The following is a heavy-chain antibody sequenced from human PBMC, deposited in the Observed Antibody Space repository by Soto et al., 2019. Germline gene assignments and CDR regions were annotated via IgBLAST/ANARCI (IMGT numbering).Heavy chain of an antibody. J-gene: IGHJ4*02. CDR3: AKDRPPGYGGNKPNPDY. Sequence: SGFTFSSYWMHWVRQAPGKGLVWVSRINSDGSSTSYADSVKGRFTISRDNSKNTLYLQMNSPRAEDTAVYYCAKDRPPGYGGNKPNPDYWGQGTLVTVSS. D-gene: IGHD2-15*01. CDR2: INSDGSST. V-gene: IGHV3-74*01. CDR1: GFTFSSYW.